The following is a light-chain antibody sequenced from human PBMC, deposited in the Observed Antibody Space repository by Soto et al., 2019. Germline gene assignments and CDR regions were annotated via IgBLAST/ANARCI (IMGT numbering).Light chain of an antibody. V-gene: IGKV3-20*01. CDR1: QSVSRSY. J-gene: IGKJ4*01. CDR3: QQYGSSPLT. CDR2: GAS. Sequence: EIVLTQSPGTLSLSPGERATLSCRASQSVSRSYLAWYQQKPGQAPRLLIYGASSRATGIPDRFSGSGSGTDFTLTSSRLEPEDFAVYYCQQYGSSPLTFGGGTNVDIK.